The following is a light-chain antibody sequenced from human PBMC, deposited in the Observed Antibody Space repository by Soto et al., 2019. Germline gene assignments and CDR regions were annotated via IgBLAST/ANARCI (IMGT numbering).Light chain of an antibody. CDR3: SSYTRNNNFVV. Sequence: QSALTQPPSASGSPGQSVTISCTGTSSDVGGYNYVSWYQQHPGKAPKLIIYEVSKRPSGVPDRFSGSKSDNTASLTVSGLQAEDEADYYCSSYTRNNNFVVFGGGTKLTVL. CDR2: EVS. J-gene: IGLJ2*01. V-gene: IGLV2-8*01. CDR1: SSDVGGYNY.